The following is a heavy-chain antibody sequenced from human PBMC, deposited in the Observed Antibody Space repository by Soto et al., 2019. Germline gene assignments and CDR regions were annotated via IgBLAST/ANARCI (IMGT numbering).Heavy chain of an antibody. J-gene: IGHJ4*02. CDR1: GFTFSSYS. Sequence: PGGSLRLSCAASGFTFSSYSMNWVRQAPGKGLEWVSSISSSSSYIYYADSVKGRFTISRDSAKNSLYLEMNSLRAEDTAVYYCARESEDLTSNFDYWGQGTLVTVSS. CDR3: ARESEDLTSNFDY. V-gene: IGHV3-21*06. CDR2: ISSSSSYI.